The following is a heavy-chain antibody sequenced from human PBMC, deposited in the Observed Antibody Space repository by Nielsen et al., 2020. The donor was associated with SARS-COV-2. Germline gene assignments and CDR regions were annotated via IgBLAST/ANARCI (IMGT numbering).Heavy chain of an antibody. CDR3: AREDGGSSRPFDP. D-gene: IGHD6-13*01. CDR2: IYYSGST. Sequence: WIRQPPGKGLEWIGYIYYSGSTNYNPSLKSRVTISVDTSKNQFSLKLSSVTAADTAVYYCAREDGGSSRPFDPWGQGTLVTVSS. V-gene: IGHV4-59*01. J-gene: IGHJ5*02.